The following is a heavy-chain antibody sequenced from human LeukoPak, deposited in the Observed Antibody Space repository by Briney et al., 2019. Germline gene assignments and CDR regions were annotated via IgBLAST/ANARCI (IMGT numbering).Heavy chain of an antibody. CDR3: ARQGSGNYLSPVNY. CDR1: GGSISSSSYY. D-gene: IGHD1-26*01. Sequence: SETLSLTCTVSGGSISSSSYYWGWIRQPPGKGLEWIGTIYYSGSTYCNPSLKSRVTISVDTSKNQFSLKLSSVTAADTAVYYCARQGSGNYLSPVNYWGQGTLVTVSS. CDR2: IYYSGST. J-gene: IGHJ4*02. V-gene: IGHV4-39*01.